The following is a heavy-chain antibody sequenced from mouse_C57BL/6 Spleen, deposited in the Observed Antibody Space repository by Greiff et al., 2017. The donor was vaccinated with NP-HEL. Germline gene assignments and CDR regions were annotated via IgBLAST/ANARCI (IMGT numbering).Heavy chain of an antibody. D-gene: IGHD1-1*01. CDR2: IYPRSGNT. J-gene: IGHJ2*01. V-gene: IGHV1-81*01. Sequence: VQLQESGAELARPGASVKLSCKASGYTFTSYGISWVKQRTGQGLEWIGEIYPRSGNTYYNEKFKGKATLTADKSSSTAYMELRSLTSEDSAVYFCARGDYGSSYGYYFDYWGQGTTLTVSS. CDR1: GYTFTSYG. CDR3: ARGDYGSSYGYYFDY.